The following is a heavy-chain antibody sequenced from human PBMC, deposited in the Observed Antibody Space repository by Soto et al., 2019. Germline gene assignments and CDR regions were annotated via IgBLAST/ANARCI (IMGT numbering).Heavy chain of an antibody. J-gene: IGHJ3*02. Sequence: SETLSLTCTVSGGSISSYYWSWIRQPPGKGLEWIGYIYYSGSTNYNPSLKSRVTISVDTSKNQFSLKLSSVTAADTAVYYCARGVAAAGTVDDAFDIWGQGTMVTVSS. CDR2: IYYSGST. CDR1: GGSISSYY. V-gene: IGHV4-59*01. CDR3: ARGVAAAGTVDDAFDI. D-gene: IGHD6-13*01.